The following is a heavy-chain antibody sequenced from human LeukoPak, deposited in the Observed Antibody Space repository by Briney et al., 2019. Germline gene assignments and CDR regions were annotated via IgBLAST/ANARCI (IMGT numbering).Heavy chain of an antibody. CDR1: GFTFSSYA. CDR2: IRGSGGST. V-gene: IGHV3-23*01. J-gene: IGHJ3*02. Sequence: PGGSLRLSCEASGFTFSSYAMSWVRQAPGKGLEWVSAIRGSGGSTYYADSVKGRFTISRDNSKNTLYLQMNSLRAEDTAVYYCAKASFGVVIVDAFDIWGQGTMVTVSS. D-gene: IGHD3-3*01. CDR3: AKASFGVVIVDAFDI.